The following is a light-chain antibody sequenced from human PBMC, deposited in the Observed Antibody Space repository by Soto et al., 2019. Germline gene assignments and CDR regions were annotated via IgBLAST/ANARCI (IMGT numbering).Light chain of an antibody. CDR3: QDYSPYSWT. V-gene: IGKV1-5*01. Sequence: DIQMTQSPSTLSASVGDTVTITCRASESISSWLAWYQEKSGKAPNLLIYDVSSLESGVPSRFSGSGSGTEFTLTISSLQPDDFATYYCQDYSPYSWTFGQGTKVDI. CDR1: ESISSW. CDR2: DVS. J-gene: IGKJ1*01.